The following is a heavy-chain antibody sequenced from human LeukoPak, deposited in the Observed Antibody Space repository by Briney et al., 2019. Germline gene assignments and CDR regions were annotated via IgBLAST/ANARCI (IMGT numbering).Heavy chain of an antibody. Sequence: SGTLSLTCTVSGGSISSYYWSWIRQPAGKGLEWIGRFYTSGSTNYNPSLKSRVTMSVDTSKNQFSLKLSSVTAADTAVYYCARDQGSGPKDWFDPWGQGTLVTVSS. V-gene: IGHV4-4*07. D-gene: IGHD3-10*01. J-gene: IGHJ5*02. CDR2: FYTSGST. CDR1: GGSISSYY. CDR3: ARDQGSGPKDWFDP.